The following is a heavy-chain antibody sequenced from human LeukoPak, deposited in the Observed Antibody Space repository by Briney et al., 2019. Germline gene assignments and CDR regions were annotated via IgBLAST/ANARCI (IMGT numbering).Heavy chain of an antibody. D-gene: IGHD5-12*01. CDR3: VRDRNSNLRLGF. CDR1: GGSISSSNW. CDR2: IFYSGDA. Sequence: SGTLSLTCDVSGGSISSSNWWSWVRQSPEKGLEWIGQIFYSGDANYSPSFKSRVTISVDKSKNQFYLRLTSLTAADTAIYYCVRDRNSNLRLGFWGPGTLVTVSS. V-gene: IGHV4-4*02. J-gene: IGHJ4*02.